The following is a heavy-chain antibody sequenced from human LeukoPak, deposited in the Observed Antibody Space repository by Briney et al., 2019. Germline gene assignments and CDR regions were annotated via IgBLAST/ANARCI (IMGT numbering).Heavy chain of an antibody. CDR1: GGTFSSYA. J-gene: IGHJ4*02. CDR3: ARDGSGYSSGWRPGFDY. D-gene: IGHD6-19*01. V-gene: IGHV1-69*13. CDR2: IIPIFGTA. Sequence: ASVKVSCKASGGTFSSYAISWVRQAPGQGLEWMGGIIPIFGTANYAQKFQGRVTITADESTSTAYMELSGLRSEDTAVYYCARDGSGYSSGWRPGFDYWGQGTLVTVSS.